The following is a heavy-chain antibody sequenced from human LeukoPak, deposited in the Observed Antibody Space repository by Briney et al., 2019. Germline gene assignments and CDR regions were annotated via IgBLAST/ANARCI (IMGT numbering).Heavy chain of an antibody. D-gene: IGHD3-22*01. CDR3: AIPYDSSGYYYGDAFDI. CDR2: IRYDGSNK. Sequence: GGSLRLSCAASGFTFSSYGMHWVRQVPGKGLEWVAFIRYDGSNKYYADSVKGRFTISRDNSKNTLYLQMNSLRAEDTAVYYCAIPYDSSGYYYGDAFDIWGQGTMVTVSS. CDR1: GFTFSSYG. J-gene: IGHJ3*02. V-gene: IGHV3-30*02.